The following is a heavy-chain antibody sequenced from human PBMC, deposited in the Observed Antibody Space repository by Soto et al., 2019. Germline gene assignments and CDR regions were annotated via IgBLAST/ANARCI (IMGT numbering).Heavy chain of an antibody. CDR1: GYTFTSYG. CDR2: ISAYNGNT. J-gene: IGHJ4*02. CDR3: ARDPVLRFLEWLSPPDY. V-gene: IGHV1-18*04. Sequence: ASVKVSCKASGYTFTSYGVSWVRQAPGQGLEWMGWISAYNGNTNYAQKLQGRVTMTTDTSTSTAYMELRSLRSDDTAVYYCARDPVLRFLEWLSPPDYWGQGTLVTVSS. D-gene: IGHD3-3*01.